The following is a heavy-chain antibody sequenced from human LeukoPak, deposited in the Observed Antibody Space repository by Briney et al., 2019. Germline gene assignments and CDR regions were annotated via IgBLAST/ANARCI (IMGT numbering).Heavy chain of an antibody. V-gene: IGHV3-23*01. CDR2: ISASGGST. CDR3: AKEHLNQWELLYLDAFDI. Sequence: PGGSLRLSCAASGFTFNTYAMSWVRQAPGKGLEWVSGISASGGSTYYADSVKGRFTISRDNSKNTLYLQMNSLRAEDTAVYYCAKEHLNQWELLYLDAFDIWGQGTMVTVSS. J-gene: IGHJ3*02. CDR1: GFTFNTYA. D-gene: IGHD1-26*01.